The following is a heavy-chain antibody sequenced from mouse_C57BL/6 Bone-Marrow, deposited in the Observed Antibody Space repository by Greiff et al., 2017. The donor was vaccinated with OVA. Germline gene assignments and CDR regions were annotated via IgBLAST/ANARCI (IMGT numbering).Heavy chain of an antibody. V-gene: IGHV5-4*03. CDR2: ISDGGSYT. J-gene: IGHJ3*01. CDR1: GFTFSSYA. Sequence: EVKLVESGGGLVKPGGSLKLSCAASGFTFSSYAMSWVRQTPEKRLEWVATISDGGSYTYYPDNVKGRFPIPRDNAKNNMYLQMSQLKSEDTDMYECASDRHYDGSRPLAYWGQGTLVTVSA. CDR3: ASDRHYDGSRPLAY. D-gene: IGHD1-1*01.